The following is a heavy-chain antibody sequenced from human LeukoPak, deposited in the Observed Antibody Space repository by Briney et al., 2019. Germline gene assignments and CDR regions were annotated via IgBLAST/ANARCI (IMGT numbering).Heavy chain of an antibody. V-gene: IGHV4-59*01. D-gene: IGHD2-2*01. Sequence: SETLSLTCTVSGGSISSYYWSWIRQPPGKGLEWIGYIYYSGSTNYNPSPKSRVTISVDTSKNQFSLKLSSVTAADTAVYYCAIVGYSSSTSCYGGDYYYYYYMDVWGKGTTVTVSS. CDR1: GGSISSYY. CDR3: AIVGYSSSTSCYGGDYYYYYYMDV. CDR2: IYYSGST. J-gene: IGHJ6*03.